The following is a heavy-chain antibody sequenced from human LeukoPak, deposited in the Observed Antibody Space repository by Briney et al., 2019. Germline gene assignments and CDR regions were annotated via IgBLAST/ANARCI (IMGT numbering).Heavy chain of an antibody. CDR2: LYPGDSNP. Sequence: GESLKISCKASGYSFSSQWIAWVRQMPGEGLEWMAFLYPGDSNPRYSPSFQGQVTISADKSISTAYLQWSSLKASDTAMYYCARHSACSDGNCYACDAFDLWGQGTMVTVSS. CDR1: GYSFSSQW. CDR3: ARHSACSDGNCYACDAFDL. D-gene: IGHD2-15*01. V-gene: IGHV5-51*01. J-gene: IGHJ3*01.